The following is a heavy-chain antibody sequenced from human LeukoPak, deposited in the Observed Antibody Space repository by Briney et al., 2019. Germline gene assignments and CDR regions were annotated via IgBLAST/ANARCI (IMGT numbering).Heavy chain of an antibody. J-gene: IGHJ4*02. CDR2: FDPEDGET. CDR3: ATTEPHYYDSSGYSN. D-gene: IGHD3-22*01. V-gene: IGHV1-24*01. CDR1: GYTLTELS. Sequence: ASVTVSCKVSGYTLTELSMHWVRQAPGKGLEWMGGFDPEDGETIYAQKFQGRVTMTEDTSTDAAYMELSSLRSEDTAVYYCATTEPHYYDSSGYSNWGQGTLVTVSS.